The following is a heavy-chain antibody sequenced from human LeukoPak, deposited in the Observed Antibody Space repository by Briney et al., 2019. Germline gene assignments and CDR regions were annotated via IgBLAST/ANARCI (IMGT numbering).Heavy chain of an antibody. Sequence: GGSLRLSCVASGFTFSSYAMSWVRQAPGKGLEWVSAISGSGGSTYYADSVKGRFTISRDNSKNTLYLQMNSLRAEDTAVYYCAREPFNIVVVVAATLPDYWGQGTLVTVSS. CDR2: ISGSGGST. V-gene: IGHV3-23*01. CDR1: GFTFSSYA. CDR3: AREPFNIVVVVAATLPDY. J-gene: IGHJ4*02. D-gene: IGHD2-15*01.